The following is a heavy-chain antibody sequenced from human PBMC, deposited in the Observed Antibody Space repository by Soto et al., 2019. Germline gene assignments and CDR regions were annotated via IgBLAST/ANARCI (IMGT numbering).Heavy chain of an antibody. Sequence: PSETLSLTCTVSGGSISSGGYYWSWIRQHPGKGLEWIGYIYYSGSTYYNPSLKSRVTISVDTSKNQFSLKLSSVTAADTAVYYCARGSYYDSSGYRNWGQGTLVTVSS. V-gene: IGHV4-31*03. D-gene: IGHD3-22*01. CDR1: GGSISSGGYY. CDR2: IYYSGST. CDR3: ARGSYYDSSGYRN. J-gene: IGHJ4*02.